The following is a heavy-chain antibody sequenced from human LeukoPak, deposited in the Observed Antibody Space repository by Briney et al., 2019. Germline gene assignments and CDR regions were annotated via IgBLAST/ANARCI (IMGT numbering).Heavy chain of an antibody. CDR2: IIPIFGTA. V-gene: IGHV1-69*06. CDR1: GGTFSSYA. J-gene: IGHJ5*02. D-gene: IGHD3-9*01. CDR3: ARKGYFDWITGFDP. Sequence: GASVKVSCKASGGTFSSYAISWVRQAPGQGLGWVGGIIPIFGTANYAQKFQGRVTITADKSTSTAYMELSSLRSEDTAVYYCARKGYFDWITGFDPWGQGTLVTVSS.